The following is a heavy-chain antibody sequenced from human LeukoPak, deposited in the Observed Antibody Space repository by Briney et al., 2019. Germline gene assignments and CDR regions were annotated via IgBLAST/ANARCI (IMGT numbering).Heavy chain of an antibody. D-gene: IGHD2-8*02. CDR3: SRVCDTYWFD. CDR1: GYRFSTYW. Sequence: NPGESLKVSCQTSGYRFSTYWIGWVRQMPGKGLEWMGLIYPGDSDTRYSPSFQGQVTMSADKSTSTAYLQWSSLTASDTAMYYCSRVCDTYWFDWGQGTLVTVSA. CDR2: IYPGDSDT. J-gene: IGHJ4*02. V-gene: IGHV5-51*01.